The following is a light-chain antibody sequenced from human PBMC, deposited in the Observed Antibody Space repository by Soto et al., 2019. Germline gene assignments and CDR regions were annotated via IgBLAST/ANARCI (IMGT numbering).Light chain of an antibody. CDR2: EVS. CDR1: SSDVGGYNY. V-gene: IGLV2-14*01. Sequence: QSALTQPASVSGSPGQSITISCTGTSSDVGGYNYVSWYQQYPGKAPKLMIYEVSNRPSGVSNRFSGSKSGTTASLTISGLQAEDEADYYCSSYTSKTYVFGTGTKLTVL. CDR3: SSYTSKTYV. J-gene: IGLJ1*01.